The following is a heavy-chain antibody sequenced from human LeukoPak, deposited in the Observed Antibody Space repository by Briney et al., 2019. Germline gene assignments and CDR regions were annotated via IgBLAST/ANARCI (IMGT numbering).Heavy chain of an antibody. Sequence: GGSLRLSCAASGFTFSNYGIHWVRQAPGKGLEWVAVISYDGNNKYYADSVKGRFTISRDKSKNTLYLQMNSLRAEDTAVYYCARLPTFYYDSSHYHYDYWGQGTLVTVSS. CDR2: ISYDGNNK. CDR3: ARLPTFYYDSSHYHYDY. V-gene: IGHV3-30*03. CDR1: GFTFSNYG. D-gene: IGHD3-22*01. J-gene: IGHJ4*02.